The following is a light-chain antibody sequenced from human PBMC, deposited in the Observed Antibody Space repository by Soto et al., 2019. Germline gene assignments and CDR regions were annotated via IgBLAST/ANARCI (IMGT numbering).Light chain of an antibody. Sequence: EIVLTQSPGTLSLSPGERATLSCRASQSVSSSYLAWYQQKPGQAPRLLIYGASGRATGIPDRFSGSGSGTYFTLTISGPEPEDFAVYYCQQYGSSPGYTFGQGTKLEIK. CDR2: GAS. CDR3: QQYGSSPGYT. CDR1: QSVSSSY. V-gene: IGKV3-20*01. J-gene: IGKJ2*01.